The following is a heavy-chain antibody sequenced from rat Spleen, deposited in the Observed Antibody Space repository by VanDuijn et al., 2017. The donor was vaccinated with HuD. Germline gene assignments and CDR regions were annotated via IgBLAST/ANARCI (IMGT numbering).Heavy chain of an antibody. V-gene: IGHV2S13*01. CDR1: GFSLTSYN. Sequence: QVQLKESGPGLVQPSQTLSLTCTVAGFSLTSYNVHWVRQSPGKGLEWMAVIWSGGNTDYNSALKSRLSISRDTSKSQVFLKVNRLKTEDTGIYYCTRNYYGYNYVGVMDAWGQGASVTVSS. J-gene: IGHJ4*01. CDR3: TRNYYGYNYVGVMDA. D-gene: IGHD1-9*01. CDR2: IWSGGNT.